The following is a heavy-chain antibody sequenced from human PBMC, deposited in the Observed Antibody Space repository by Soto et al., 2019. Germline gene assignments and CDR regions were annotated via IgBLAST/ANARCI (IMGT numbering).Heavy chain of an antibody. CDR2: ISDRGDI. Sequence: QVQLQESGPGLVKPSETLSLTCTVSGISITSSYWNWFRQSPGKGLEWIGQISDRGDINYNPPLESRVAISTDTSKNLVTLTLTAVNAADTAVYFCARGRHWFGPWGQGPLVTVSS. V-gene: IGHV4-59*08. CDR3: ARGRHWFGP. CDR1: GISITSSY. J-gene: IGHJ5*02.